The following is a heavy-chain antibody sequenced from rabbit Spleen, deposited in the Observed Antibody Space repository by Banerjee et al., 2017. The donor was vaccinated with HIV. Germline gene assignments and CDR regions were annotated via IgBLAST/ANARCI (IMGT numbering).Heavy chain of an antibody. CDR1: GFDFSAYG. CDR2: IAGSSSGFT. V-gene: IGHV1S45*01. J-gene: IGHJ6*01. D-gene: IGHD1-1*01. CDR3: ARDTSSSFSSYGMDL. Sequence: QEQLVESGGGLVQPGGSLKLSCKASGFDFSAYGVSWVRQAPGKGLEWISCIAGSSSGFTYSATWAKGRFTCSKTSSTTVTLQMTSLTAADTATYFCARDTSSSFSSYGMDLWGPGTLVTVS.